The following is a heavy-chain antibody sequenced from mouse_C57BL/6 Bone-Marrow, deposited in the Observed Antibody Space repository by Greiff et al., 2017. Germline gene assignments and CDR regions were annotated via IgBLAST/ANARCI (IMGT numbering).Heavy chain of an antibody. Sequence: EVQLQQSGPELVKPGASVKISCKASGYSFTGYYMNWVKQSPEKSLEWIGELNPSTGGTTYNQKFKAKGTLTVDKTSSTAYMQLKSMTSEDSAVYYCARENFDVWGTGTTVTVSS. CDR1: GYSFTGYY. CDR2: LNPSTGGT. J-gene: IGHJ1*03. CDR3: ARENFDV. V-gene: IGHV1-42*01.